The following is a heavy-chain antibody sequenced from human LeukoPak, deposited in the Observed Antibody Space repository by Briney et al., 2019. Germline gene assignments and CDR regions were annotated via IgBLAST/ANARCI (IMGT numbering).Heavy chain of an antibody. Sequence: KTSETLSLTCTVSGGSISSYYWSWIRQPPGKGLEWIGYIYYSGSTNYNPSLKSRVTISVDTSKNQFSLKLSSVTAADTAVYYCARDGDMVRGVFDYWGQGTLVTVSS. CDR2: IYYSGST. J-gene: IGHJ4*02. D-gene: IGHD3-10*01. V-gene: IGHV4-59*01. CDR1: GGSISSYY. CDR3: ARDGDMVRGVFDY.